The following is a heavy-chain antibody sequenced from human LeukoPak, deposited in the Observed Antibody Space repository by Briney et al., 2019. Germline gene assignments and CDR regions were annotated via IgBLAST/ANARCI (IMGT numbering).Heavy chain of an antibody. D-gene: IGHD3-3*01. J-gene: IGHJ6*02. V-gene: IGHV3-48*01. CDR1: GFTFSTYS. CDR2: ISSSPTTI. CDR3: ARGRFLEWLLPKRQRYYYYYGMDV. Sequence: GGSLRLSCAASGFTFSTYSMHWVRQAPGKGLEWVSYISSSPTTIYYADSVKGRFSISRDNAKNSLYLQMNSLRAGDTAVYYCARGRFLEWLLPKRQRYYYYYGMDVWGQGTTVTVSS.